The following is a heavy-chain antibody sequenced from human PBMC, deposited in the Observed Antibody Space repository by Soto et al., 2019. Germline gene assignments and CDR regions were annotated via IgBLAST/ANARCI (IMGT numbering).Heavy chain of an antibody. D-gene: IGHD3-16*02. CDR3: ARDAQVCRYLYYYGMDV. J-gene: IGHJ6*02. CDR1: GGTFSSYD. CDR2: IIPIFGTA. Sequence: QVQLVQSGAEVKKPGSSVKVSCKASGGTFSSYDISWVRQAPGQGLEWMGGIIPIFGTANYAQKFQGRVTITADEFTSTAYMELSSLRSEDTAVYYCARDAQVCRYLYYYGMDVWGQGTTVTVSS. V-gene: IGHV1-69*01.